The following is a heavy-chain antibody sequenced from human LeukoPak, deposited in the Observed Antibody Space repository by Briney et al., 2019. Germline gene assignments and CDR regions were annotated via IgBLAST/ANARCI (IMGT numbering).Heavy chain of an antibody. V-gene: IGHV4-34*01. CDR1: GGSFSGYY. D-gene: IGHD3-3*01. Sequence: PSETLSLTCAVYGGSFSGYYWSWLRQPPGKGLEWIGEVNHSGSTNYNPSLKRRVTISVDTSKNQFSLKLSSVTAADTAVYYCARDVTHPRYDFWSGYFPNYYYYGMDVWGQGTTVTVSS. J-gene: IGHJ6*02. CDR2: VNHSGST. CDR3: ARDVTHPRYDFWSGYFPNYYYYGMDV.